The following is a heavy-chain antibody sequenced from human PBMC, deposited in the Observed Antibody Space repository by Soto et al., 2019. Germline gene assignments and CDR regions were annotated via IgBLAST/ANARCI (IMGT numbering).Heavy chain of an antibody. CDR2: ITGSSDYT. J-gene: IGHJ4*02. D-gene: IGHD2-8*02. Sequence: GSLRLSCQASGFIFSSDAMNLVLQAPGKGLQWVSSITGSSDYTSYIASVKGRFTISRDNSKNTLYLQMNSLRAEDTAVYFCAKEQTTGAHYALDYWSQGTLVTVSS. CDR1: GFIFSSDA. CDR3: AKEQTTGAHYALDY. V-gene: IGHV3-23*01.